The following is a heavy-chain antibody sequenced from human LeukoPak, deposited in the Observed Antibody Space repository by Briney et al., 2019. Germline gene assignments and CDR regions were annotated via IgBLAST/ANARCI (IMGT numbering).Heavy chain of an antibody. Sequence: GGSLRLSCAASGLTFRDYYKTWIRQAPGKGLEWVSSISGTGTTIYSADSVRGRFTVSRDNARNSLFLHMNSLSAEATAVYYCAVQITMIVVVPYFDYWGQGTLVTVSS. CDR2: ISGTGTTI. CDR3: AVQITMIVVVPYFDY. CDR1: GLTFRDYY. V-gene: IGHV3-11*04. D-gene: IGHD3-22*01. J-gene: IGHJ4*02.